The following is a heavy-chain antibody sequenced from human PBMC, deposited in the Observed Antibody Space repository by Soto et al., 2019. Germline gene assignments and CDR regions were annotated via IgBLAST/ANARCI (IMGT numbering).Heavy chain of an antibody. D-gene: IGHD6-6*01. V-gene: IGHV3-23*01. CDR3: AKDPGSAARTTAFDY. CDR2: ISGSGGST. CDR1: GFTFSSYA. Sequence: EVQLLESGGGLLQPGGSLRLSCAASGFTFSSYAMSWVRQAPGKGLELVSAISGSGGSTYYADSVKGRFTISRDNSKNTLYLQMNSLRAEDTAVYYCAKDPGSAARTTAFDYWGQGTMVTVSS. J-gene: IGHJ4*02.